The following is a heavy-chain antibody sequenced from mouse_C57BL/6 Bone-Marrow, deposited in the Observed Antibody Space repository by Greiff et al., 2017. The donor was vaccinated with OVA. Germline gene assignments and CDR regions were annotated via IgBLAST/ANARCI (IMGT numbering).Heavy chain of an antibody. CDR3: ASPKRRYFDV. J-gene: IGHJ1*03. Sequence: QVQLQQSGPELVKPGASVKISCKASGYAFSSSWMNWVKQRPGKGLEWIGRIYPGDGDTNYNGKFKGKATLTADKSSSTAYMQLSSLTSEDSAVYFCASPKRRYFDVWGTGTTVTVSS. V-gene: IGHV1-82*01. CDR2: IYPGDGDT. CDR1: GYAFSSSW.